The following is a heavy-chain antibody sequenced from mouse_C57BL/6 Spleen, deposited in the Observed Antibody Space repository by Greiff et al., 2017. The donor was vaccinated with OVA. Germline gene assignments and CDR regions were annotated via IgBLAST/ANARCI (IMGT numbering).Heavy chain of an antibody. CDR3: AREKITTVVDYYAMDY. CDR1: GYTFTSYW. V-gene: IGHV1-53*01. CDR2: INPSNGGT. D-gene: IGHD1-1*01. Sequence: VQLQQPGTELVKPGASVKLSCKASGYTFTSYWMHWVKQRPGQGLEWIGNINPSNGGTNYTEKFKSKATLTVDKSSSTGYMKRSSLTSEDSAVYYCAREKITTVVDYYAMDYWGQGTSVTVSS. J-gene: IGHJ4*01.